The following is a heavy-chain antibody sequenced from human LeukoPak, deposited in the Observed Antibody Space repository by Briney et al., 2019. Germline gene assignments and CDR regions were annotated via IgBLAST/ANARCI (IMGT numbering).Heavy chain of an antibody. CDR3: ARDPVYCSGGSCYLDY. Sequence: PSETLSLTCTVSGGSISSYYWSWIRQPPGKGLEWIGYIYYSGSTNYNPSLKSRVTISVDTSKNQFSLKLSSVTAADTAVYYCARDPVYCSGGSCYLDYWGQGTLVTVSS. CDR1: GGSISSYY. D-gene: IGHD2-15*01. CDR2: IYYSGST. J-gene: IGHJ4*02. V-gene: IGHV4-59*01.